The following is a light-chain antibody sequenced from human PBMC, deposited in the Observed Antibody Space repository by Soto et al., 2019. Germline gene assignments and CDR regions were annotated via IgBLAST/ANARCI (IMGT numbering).Light chain of an antibody. V-gene: IGKV3-15*01. Sequence: EIVMTQSPATLSVSPGERATLSCRASQSVNTNLAWYQQKPGQVPRLLIYGASTRATGIPARFSGSWSGTEFTLAISSLQSEHFEVYYCQQYNNWWTFGQGTKVEIK. CDR1: QSVNTN. CDR2: GAS. CDR3: QQYNNWWT. J-gene: IGKJ1*01.